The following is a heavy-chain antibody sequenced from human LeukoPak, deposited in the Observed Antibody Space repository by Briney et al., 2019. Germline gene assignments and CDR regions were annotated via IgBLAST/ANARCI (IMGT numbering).Heavy chain of an antibody. CDR1: GYTFTSYG. Sequence: ASVKVSCKASGYTFTSYGISWVRQAPGQGLEWMGWISAYNGNTNYAQKLQGRVTMTTDTSTSTAYMELRSLRSDDTAVYYCAIQGLWFGDSDSYYFDYWGQGTLVTVSS. J-gene: IGHJ4*02. D-gene: IGHD3-10*01. V-gene: IGHV1-18*01. CDR2: ISAYNGNT. CDR3: AIQGLWFGDSDSYYFDY.